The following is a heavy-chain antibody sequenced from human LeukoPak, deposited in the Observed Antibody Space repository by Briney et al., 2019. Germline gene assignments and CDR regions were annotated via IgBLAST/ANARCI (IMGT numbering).Heavy chain of an antibody. V-gene: IGHV3-21*01. CDR1: GFTFSSYS. CDR3: ARDDGWRDIVVVPAAIGWFDP. D-gene: IGHD2-2*01. J-gene: IGHJ5*02. Sequence: GGSLRLSCAASGFTFSSYSMNWVRQAPGKGLEWVSSISSSSSYIYYADSVKGRFTISRDNAKNSLYLQMNSLRAEDTAVYYCARDDGWRDIVVVPAAIGWFDPWGQGTLVTVSS. CDR2: ISSSSSYI.